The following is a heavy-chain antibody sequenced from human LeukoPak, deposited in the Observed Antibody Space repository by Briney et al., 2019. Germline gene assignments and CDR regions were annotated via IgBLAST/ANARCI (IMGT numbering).Heavy chain of an antibody. CDR1: GGSISSDGYY. CDR2: IYYSGTT. J-gene: IGHJ4*02. CDR3: ARVGGYYYDSSGYYDY. V-gene: IGHV4-31*03. D-gene: IGHD3-22*01. Sequence: SETLSLTCTVSGGSISSDGYYWTWIRQHPGKGLEWIGYIYYSGTTYYNPSLESRVTLSVDTSKNQFSLKLSSVTAADTAVYYCARVGGYYYDSSGYYDYWGQGTLVTVSS.